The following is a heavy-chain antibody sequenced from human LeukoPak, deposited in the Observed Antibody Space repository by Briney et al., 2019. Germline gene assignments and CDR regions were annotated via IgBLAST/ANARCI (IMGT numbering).Heavy chain of an antibody. D-gene: IGHD3-3*01. CDR1: GGSISSYY. Sequence: PSETLSLTCTVSGGSISSYYWSWIRQPPGKGLEWIGYIYYSGSTNYNPSLKSRATISVDTSKNQFSLKLSSVTAADTAVYYCARGFWSGYFWFDPWGQGTLVTVSS. V-gene: IGHV4-59*01. CDR2: IYYSGST. J-gene: IGHJ5*02. CDR3: ARGFWSGYFWFDP.